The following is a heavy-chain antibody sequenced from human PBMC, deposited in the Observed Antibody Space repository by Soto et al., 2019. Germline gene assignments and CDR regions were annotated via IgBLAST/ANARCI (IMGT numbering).Heavy chain of an antibody. CDR2: ANRGGRGT. D-gene: IGHD5-12*01. CDR3: AKDQSSWISIFAY. CDR1: GFTFSSYA. J-gene: IGHJ4*02. Sequence: EVQLLESGGGLVQPGGSLRLSCAASGFTFSSYAMSWVRQAPGKGLEWVSGANRGGRGTYYSNSVKGRFTISRDNSKNTLYLQINSLRAEDTAVYYCAKDQSSWISIFAYCGQGALVTVSS. V-gene: IGHV3-23*01.